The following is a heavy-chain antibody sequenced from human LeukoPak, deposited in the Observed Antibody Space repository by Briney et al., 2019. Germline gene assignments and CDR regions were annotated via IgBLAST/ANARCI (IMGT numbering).Heavy chain of an antibody. V-gene: IGHV3-21*01. J-gene: IGHJ4*02. CDR1: GFTFSSYS. CDR2: ISSSSSYI. CDR3: ARDKGYGSGNFWSVDY. D-gene: IGHD3-10*01. Sequence: PGGSLRLSCAASGFTFSSYSMNWVRQAPGKGLEWVSSISSSSSYIYYADSVKGRFTISRDNAKNSLHLQMNSLRAEDTAVYYCARDKGYGSGNFWSVDYWGQGTLVTVSS.